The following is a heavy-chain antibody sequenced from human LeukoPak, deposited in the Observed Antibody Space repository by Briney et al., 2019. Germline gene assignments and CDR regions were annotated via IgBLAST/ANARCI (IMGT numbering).Heavy chain of an antibody. D-gene: IGHD5-18*01. J-gene: IGHJ4*02. CDR1: GYTFTGYY. CDR3: ARVNQIRGYSYGHFDY. CDR2: INPNSGGT. V-gene: IGHV1-2*02. Sequence: ASVKVSCKASGYTFTGYYMHWVRQAPGQGLEWMGWINPNSGGTNYAQKFQGRVTMTRDTSISTAYMELSRLRSDDTAVYYCARVNQIRGYSYGHFDYWGQGTLVTVSS.